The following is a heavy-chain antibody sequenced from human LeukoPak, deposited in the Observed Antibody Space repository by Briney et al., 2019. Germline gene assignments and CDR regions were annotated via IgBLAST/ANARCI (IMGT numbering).Heavy chain of an antibody. J-gene: IGHJ4*02. CDR1: GFTFSSYW. D-gene: IGHD5-18*01. CDR2: IKQDGSEK. CDR3: ARDRLRGYSYGIDY. Sequence: GGSLRLSCAASGFTFSSYWMSWVRQAPGKGLEWVANIKQDGSEKYYVDSVKGRFTISRDNAKNSLYLQMNSLRAEDTAVYYCARDRLRGYSYGIDYWGQGTLSPSPQ. V-gene: IGHV3-7*01.